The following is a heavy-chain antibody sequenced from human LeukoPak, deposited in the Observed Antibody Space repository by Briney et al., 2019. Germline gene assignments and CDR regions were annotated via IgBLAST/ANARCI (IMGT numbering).Heavy chain of an antibody. CDR2: FDPEDGET. Sequence: ASVKVSCKVSGYTLTELSMHWVRQAPGKGLEWMGGFDPEDGETIYAQKFQGRVTMTEDTSTDTAYMELSSLRAEDTAVYYCASMGYYYDSSGYYRYWGQGTLVTVSS. J-gene: IGHJ4*02. D-gene: IGHD3-22*01. CDR3: ASMGYYYDSSGYYRY. CDR1: GYTLTELS. V-gene: IGHV1-24*01.